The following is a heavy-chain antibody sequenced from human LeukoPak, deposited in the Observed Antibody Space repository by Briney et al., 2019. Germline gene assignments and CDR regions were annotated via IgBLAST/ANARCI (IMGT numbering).Heavy chain of an antibody. V-gene: IGHV3-7*01. CDR1: GFTFSDFW. D-gene: IGHD1-1*01. CDR2: IKRDGSQK. CDR3: ARGHTTLAP. J-gene: IGHJ4*02. Sequence: GGSLRLSCATSGFTFSDFWMTWVRQTPEKGLEWVANIKRDGSQKYYLDSVKGRFTISRDNAKNSMYLQMNSLRVEDTAVYYCARGHTTLAPGGQGTLVTVSS.